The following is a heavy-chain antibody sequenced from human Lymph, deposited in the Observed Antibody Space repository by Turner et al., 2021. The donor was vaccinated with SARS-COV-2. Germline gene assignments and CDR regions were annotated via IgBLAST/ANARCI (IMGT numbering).Heavy chain of an antibody. CDR2: INPNSGGT. CDR3: ARDVEGYNEFWSGYSGGYGLDV. Sequence: QVLPLQARAGVKKRRASVQVSCQASGYTFTGYYMHWVRQAPGQGLEWMGWINPNSGGTNYAQKFQGRDTMTRETAISTAYMELSRLRSDDTAVYDRARDVEGYNEFWSGYSGGYGLDVWGQGTTVTVSS. V-gene: IGHV1-2*02. D-gene: IGHD3-3*01. CDR1: GYTFTGYY. J-gene: IGHJ6*02.